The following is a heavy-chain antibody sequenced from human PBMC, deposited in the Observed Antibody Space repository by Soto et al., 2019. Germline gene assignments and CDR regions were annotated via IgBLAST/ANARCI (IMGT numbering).Heavy chain of an antibody. Sequence: QVHLVQAGAEVKKPGASVKVSCKGSGYTFTSYGTTWVRQAPGQGLEWMGWISAHNGNTDYAQKLQGRVTVTRDTSTSTAYMELRSLRSDDTAVYYCARGRYGDYWGHGALVNVSS. D-gene: IGHD1-1*01. CDR2: ISAHNGNT. CDR3: ARGRYGDY. CDR1: GYTFTSYG. V-gene: IGHV1-18*01. J-gene: IGHJ4*01.